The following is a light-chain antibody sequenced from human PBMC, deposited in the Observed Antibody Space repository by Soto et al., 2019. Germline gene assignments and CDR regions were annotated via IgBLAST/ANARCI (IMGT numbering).Light chain of an antibody. Sequence: IGMTQSPATLSVSPGERDTLSCRASQTGNNNLAWYQQRPGQAPRLLIYAASTRATGVPDRFSGSGSETEFPLTISSLQSEDFAVYYCQQYNTWPPPSESVGPGTKVDVK. CDR2: AAS. CDR1: QTGNNN. J-gene: IGKJ3*01. CDR3: QQYNTWPPPSES. V-gene: IGKV3D-15*01.